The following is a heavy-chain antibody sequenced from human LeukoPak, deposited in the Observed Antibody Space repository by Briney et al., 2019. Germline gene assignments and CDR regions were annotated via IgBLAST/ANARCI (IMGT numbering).Heavy chain of an antibody. CDR2: IKQDGSEK. D-gene: IGHD1-26*01. J-gene: IGHJ4*02. V-gene: IGHV3-7*03. CDR3: AKRGAEVGTTVAPGDY. CDR1: GFTFSSYW. Sequence: GGSLRLSCAASGFTFSSYWMSWVRQAPGKGLEWVANIKQDGSEKYYVDSVKGRFTISRDNSKNTLYLQMSSLRAEDTAVYYCAKRGAEVGTTVAPGDYWGQGTLLTVSS.